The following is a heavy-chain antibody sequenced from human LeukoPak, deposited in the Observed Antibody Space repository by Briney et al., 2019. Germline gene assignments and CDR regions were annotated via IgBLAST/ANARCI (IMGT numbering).Heavy chain of an antibody. Sequence: KSSETLSLTCTVSGGSISSSSYYWGWIRQPPGKGLEWIGSIYYSGSTYYNPSLKSRVAISVDTSKNQFSLKLSSVTAADTAVYYCARQGPIGLTDAFDIWGQGTMVTVSS. CDR3: ARQGPIGLTDAFDI. J-gene: IGHJ3*02. D-gene: IGHD2/OR15-2a*01. CDR2: IYYSGST. CDR1: GGSISSSSYY. V-gene: IGHV4-39*01.